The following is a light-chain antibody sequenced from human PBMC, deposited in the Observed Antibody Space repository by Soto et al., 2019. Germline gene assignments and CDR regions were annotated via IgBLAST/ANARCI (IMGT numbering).Light chain of an antibody. J-gene: IGKJ1*01. Sequence: DIQMTQSPSTLSASVGDRVIITCRASQSISNWLAWYQQKPGRLPRLLIYQASTLESGVPSRFSGSGSGTEFTLTISSLQPDDFATCYRQQYNTYLWTLGLGTRVDSK. CDR1: QSISNW. CDR2: QAS. CDR3: QQYNTYLWT. V-gene: IGKV1-5*03.